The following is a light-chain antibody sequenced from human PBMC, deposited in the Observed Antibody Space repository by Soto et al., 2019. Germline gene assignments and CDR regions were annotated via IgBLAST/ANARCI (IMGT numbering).Light chain of an antibody. J-gene: IGKJ2*01. CDR2: AAR. V-gene: IGKV1-39*01. CDR1: QSISRN. Sequence: DIQLTQSPSSLSPSVGDRITLSCRASQSISRNLNWYQQMPGKAPSLLIYAARDLQSGVPGRFSGSRSGTEFNLTISSLQPEVLATYYCDQSHSTPYTFGQGTKLEI. CDR3: DQSHSTPYT.